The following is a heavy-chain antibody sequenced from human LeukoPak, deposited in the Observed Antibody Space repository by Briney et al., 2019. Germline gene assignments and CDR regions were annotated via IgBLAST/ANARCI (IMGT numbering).Heavy chain of an antibody. V-gene: IGHV1-2*02. CDR1: GYTFTGYY. D-gene: IGHD3-10*01. Sequence: ASVKVSCKASGYTFTGYYMHWVRQAPGQGLEWMGWITPNSGGTNYAQKFQGRVTMTRDTSISTAYMELSRLRSDDTAVYYCARDRGLCGSGSRGPYFDYWGQGTLVTVSS. CDR2: ITPNSGGT. CDR3: ARDRGLCGSGSRGPYFDY. J-gene: IGHJ4*02.